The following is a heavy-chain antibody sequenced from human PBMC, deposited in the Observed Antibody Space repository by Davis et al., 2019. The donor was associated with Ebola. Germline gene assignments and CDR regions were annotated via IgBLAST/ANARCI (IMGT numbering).Heavy chain of an antibody. CDR3: ATEAGYCSGGSCYSGAYYYYGMDV. Sequence: SETLSLTCAVSGGSISSGSYYWGWIRQPPGKGLEWIGSIYYSGSTYYNPSLKSRVTISVDTSKNQFSLKLSSVTAADTAVYYCATEAGYCSGGSCYSGAYYYYGMDVWGKGTTVTVSS. CDR2: IYYSGST. D-gene: IGHD2-15*01. J-gene: IGHJ6*04. V-gene: IGHV4-39*02. CDR1: GGSISSGSYY.